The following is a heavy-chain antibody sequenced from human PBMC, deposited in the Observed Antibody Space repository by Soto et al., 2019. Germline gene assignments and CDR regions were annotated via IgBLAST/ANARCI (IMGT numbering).Heavy chain of an antibody. CDR1: GYTFTGDD. J-gene: IGHJ5*02. Sequence: QVQLVQSGAEVKKPGASVKVSCKTSGYTFTGDDINWVRQASGQGLEWMGWMNPLSGDTGYAQKFQGRVIMTRNTAISTAYLELSGLRYEDTAVYYCARGVTAAGTDWFDPWGQGTLVTVSS. D-gene: IGHD6-13*01. CDR2: MNPLSGDT. CDR3: ARGVTAAGTDWFDP. V-gene: IGHV1-8*01.